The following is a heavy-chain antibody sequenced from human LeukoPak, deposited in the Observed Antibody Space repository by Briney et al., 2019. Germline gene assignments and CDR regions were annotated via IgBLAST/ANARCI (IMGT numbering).Heavy chain of an antibody. J-gene: IGHJ3*02. CDR3: ASANIDFDAFDI. CDR2: INPNSGGT. V-gene: IGHV1-2*02. Sequence: ASVKVSCKASGYTFTGYYMHWVRQAPGQGLEWMGWINPNSGGTNYAQKFRGRVTMTRDTSISTAYMELSRLRSDDTAVYYCASANIDFDAFDIWGQGTMVTVSS. CDR1: GYTFTGYY. D-gene: IGHD5-12*01.